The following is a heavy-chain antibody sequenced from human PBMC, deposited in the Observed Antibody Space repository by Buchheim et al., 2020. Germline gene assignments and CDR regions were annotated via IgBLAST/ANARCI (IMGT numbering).Heavy chain of an antibody. CDR2: IYHGGTT. V-gene: IGHV4-4*02. J-gene: IGHJ4*02. CDR1: GADISRGIW. D-gene: IGHD3-9*01. Sequence: QVQLEESGPGLVKPSGTLSLTCAVSGADISRGIWWSWVRQPPGRGLEWIGEIYHGGTTNYNPSLQSRVTISLDQSKNQFSLNLRSVTAADTAVYFCARVTDILNGYYVDYWGQGT. CDR3: ARVTDILNGYYVDY.